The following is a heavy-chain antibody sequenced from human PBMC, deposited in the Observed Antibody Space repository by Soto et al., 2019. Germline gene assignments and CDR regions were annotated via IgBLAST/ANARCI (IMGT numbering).Heavy chain of an antibody. CDR2: IYWDDDK. CDR1: GFSLSTSGVG. J-gene: IGHJ2*01. Sequence: QITVKESGPKLVKPSQTLTLTCAFSGFSLSTSGVGVGWVRQPPGKAPEWLALIYWDDDKRYRPSLKSRLSITKDASKDQVVFTMTNMDPVDTATYYCVPQDWNNTNYYFDLWGRGTLVTVSS. D-gene: IGHD4-4*01. CDR3: VPQDWNNTNYYFDL. V-gene: IGHV2-5*02.